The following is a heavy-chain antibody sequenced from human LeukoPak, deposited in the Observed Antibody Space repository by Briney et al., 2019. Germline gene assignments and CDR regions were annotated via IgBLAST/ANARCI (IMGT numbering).Heavy chain of an antibody. V-gene: IGHV1-18*01. CDR1: GYTFTSYG. CDR3: APLVDTAMVTLIDY. Sequence: GASVKVSCKASGYTFTSYGISWVRQAPGQGLEWMGWISAYNGNTNYAQKFQGRVTMTEDTSTDTAYMELSSLRSEDTAVYYCAPLVDTAMVTLIDYWGQGTLVTVSS. D-gene: IGHD5-18*01. CDR2: ISAYNGNT. J-gene: IGHJ4*02.